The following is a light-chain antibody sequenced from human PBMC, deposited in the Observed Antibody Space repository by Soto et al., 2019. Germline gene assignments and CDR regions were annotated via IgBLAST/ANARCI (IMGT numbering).Light chain of an antibody. CDR2: DAS. CDR1: QSVSSY. Sequence: EIVLTQSPATLSLSPGQRATLSCRASQSVSSYLAWYQQKPGQAPRLLIYDASNRATGIPARFSGSGSGTDFPLTISSLGPEDFALYYCQQRSNWPTTLSQWTKLEIK. V-gene: IGKV3-11*01. J-gene: IGKJ2*01. CDR3: QQRSNWPTT.